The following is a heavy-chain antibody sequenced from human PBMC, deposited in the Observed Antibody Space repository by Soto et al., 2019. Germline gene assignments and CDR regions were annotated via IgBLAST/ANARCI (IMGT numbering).Heavy chain of an antibody. CDR2: INHSGST. D-gene: IGHD5-12*01. J-gene: IGHJ3*02. Sequence: QVQLHQWCAGLFKPSETLSLTCAVYGGSFSGYYWSWIRQPPGKGLEWIGEINHSGSTNYNPSLKSRVTISVDTSKNQFSLKLSSVTAADTAVYYCARGGGWIDAFDIWGQGTMVTVSS. CDR3: ARGGGWIDAFDI. CDR1: GGSFSGYY. V-gene: IGHV4-34*01.